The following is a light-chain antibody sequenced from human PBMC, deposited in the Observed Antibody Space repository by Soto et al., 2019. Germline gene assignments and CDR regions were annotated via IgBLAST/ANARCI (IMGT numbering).Light chain of an antibody. CDR1: QSITNNY. Sequence: EIVLTQSPGTLSLSLGERATLSCRASQSITNNYLAWYQQKPGQAPSLLIYLASNRAAGIPDRFSGSGSGADFTLTINRLEPEDFAGYHCQQYGSSPWTFGQGTKVDIK. CDR2: LAS. J-gene: IGKJ1*01. CDR3: QQYGSSPWT. V-gene: IGKV3-20*01.